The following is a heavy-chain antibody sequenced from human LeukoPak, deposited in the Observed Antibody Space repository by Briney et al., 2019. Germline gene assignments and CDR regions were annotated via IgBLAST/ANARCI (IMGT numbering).Heavy chain of an antibody. V-gene: IGHV3-21*01. J-gene: IGHJ2*01. Sequence: GGSLRLSCAASGFTFNSYAMSWVRQAPGKGLEWVSSISSSSSYIYYADSVKGRFTISRDNAKNSLYLQMNSLRAEDTAVYYCARVAHGDYENYWGRGTLATVSS. D-gene: IGHD4-17*01. CDR3: ARVAHGDYENY. CDR1: GFTFNSYA. CDR2: ISSSSSYI.